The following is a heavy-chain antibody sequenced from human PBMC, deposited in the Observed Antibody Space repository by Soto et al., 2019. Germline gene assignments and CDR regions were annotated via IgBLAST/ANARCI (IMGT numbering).Heavy chain of an antibody. CDR2: IYSGGST. D-gene: IGHD2-15*01. CDR3: ARGYSETGALDI. Sequence: EVQLVESGGGLFQPGGSLRLSCAASGVTVSRNYMSWVRQAPGTGLEWVSAIYSGGSTYYADSVKSRFTISRHNSKNTLYLQMNSLRADDTAVYYCARGYSETGALDIWGQGTMVTVSS. CDR1: GVTVSRNY. J-gene: IGHJ3*02. V-gene: IGHV3-53*04.